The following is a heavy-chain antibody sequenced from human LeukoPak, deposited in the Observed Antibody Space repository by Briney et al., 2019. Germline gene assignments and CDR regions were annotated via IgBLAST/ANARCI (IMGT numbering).Heavy chain of an antibody. Sequence: SGGSLRLSCAASGFTFSRYWMSWVRQTPGKGLEWLSYISSSGGTIYYADPVKGRFTISRDNAKNSLYLHMNSLRAEDTAVYYCARVARGCTYGRFDYWGQGTLVTVSS. D-gene: IGHD5-18*01. J-gene: IGHJ4*02. CDR3: ARVARGCTYGRFDY. CDR1: GFTFSRYW. CDR2: ISSSGGTI. V-gene: IGHV3-48*04.